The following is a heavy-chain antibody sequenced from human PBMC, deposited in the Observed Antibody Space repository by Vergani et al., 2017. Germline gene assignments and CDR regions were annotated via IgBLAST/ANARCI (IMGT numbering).Heavy chain of an antibody. V-gene: IGHV1-46*01. Sequence: QVQLVQSGAEVKKPGASVKVSCKASGYTFTSYYMHWVRQAPGQGLEWMGIINPSGGSTSYAQKFQGRVTMTRDTSTSTVYMELSSLRSEDTAVYYCARVYCGGDCYSGYFDYWGQGTLVTVSS. J-gene: IGHJ4*02. CDR2: INPSGGST. CDR1: GYTFTSYY. D-gene: IGHD2-21*02. CDR3: ARVYCGGDCYSGYFDY.